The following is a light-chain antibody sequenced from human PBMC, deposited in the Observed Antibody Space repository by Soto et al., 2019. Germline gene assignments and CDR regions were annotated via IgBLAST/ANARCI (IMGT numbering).Light chain of an antibody. Sequence: DIQMTQSPSTLSASVGDRVTITCRASQSISSWLAWYQQKPGKAPKLMIYKATSLESGVPSRLSGSGSGTQFTISISSLQSDEFATYSGQQYNSYSPLTFGGGTKEEIK. CDR2: KAT. CDR1: QSISSW. CDR3: QQYNSYSPLT. J-gene: IGKJ4*01. V-gene: IGKV1-5*03.